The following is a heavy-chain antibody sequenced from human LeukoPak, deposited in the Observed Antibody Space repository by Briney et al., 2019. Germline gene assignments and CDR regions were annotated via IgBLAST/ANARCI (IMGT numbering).Heavy chain of an antibody. D-gene: IGHD5-18*01. CDR1: GLTFGDHA. CDR2: IRSKAYRGTT. V-gene: IGHV3-49*04. CDR3: ARGPIQLWIHNAMDV. Sequence: GGSLRLSCTGSGLTFGDHAMSWVRQAPGKGLEWVGFIRSKAYRGTTEYAASVKGRFSISRDDSASIAYLQMNSLKTEDTAVYYCARGPIQLWIHNAMDVWGQGTTVTVSS. J-gene: IGHJ6*02.